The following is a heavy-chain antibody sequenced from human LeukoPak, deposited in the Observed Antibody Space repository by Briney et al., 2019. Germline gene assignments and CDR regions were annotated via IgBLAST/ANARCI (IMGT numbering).Heavy chain of an antibody. D-gene: IGHD1-26*01. CDR2: IYSGGST. J-gene: IGHJ3*02. CDR1: GFTVSSNY. CDR3: AGRRVGVTPPGAFDI. V-gene: IGHV3-53*01. Sequence: GSLRLSCAASGFTVSSNYMSWVRQAPGKGLEWVSVIYSGGSTYYADSVRGRFTISRDNSKNTLYLQMNSLRAEDTAVYYCAGRRVGVTPPGAFDIWGQGTMVTVSS.